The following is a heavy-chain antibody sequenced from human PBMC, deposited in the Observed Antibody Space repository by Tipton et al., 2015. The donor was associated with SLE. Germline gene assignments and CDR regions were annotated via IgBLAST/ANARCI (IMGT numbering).Heavy chain of an antibody. CDR2: INWKGDST. J-gene: IGHJ4*02. V-gene: IGHV3-20*04. CDR1: GFTFDDYG. CDR3: ARAVSKWSTQSSEFDY. Sequence: SLRLSCVVSGFTFDDYGMSWVRQVPGKGLEWVSGINWKGDSTAYADSVKGRFTISRDNAKKSLYLQMNRLRVEDTAFYYCARAVSKWSTQSSEFDYWGQGTLVTVSS. D-gene: IGHD1-26*01.